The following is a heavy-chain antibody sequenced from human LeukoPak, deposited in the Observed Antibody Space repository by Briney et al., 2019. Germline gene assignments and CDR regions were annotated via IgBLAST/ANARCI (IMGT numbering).Heavy chain of an antibody. CDR2: ISGSGGST. J-gene: IGHJ5*02. D-gene: IGHD3-16*01. V-gene: IGHV3-23*01. CDR3: AKDKLGGPYNWFDP. CDR1: GFTFSSYA. Sequence: GGSLRLSRAASGFTFSSYAMSWVRQAPGKGLEWVSAISGSGGSTYYADSVKGRFTISRDNSKNTLYLQMDSLRAEDTAVYYCAKDKLGGPYNWFDPWGQGTLVTVSS.